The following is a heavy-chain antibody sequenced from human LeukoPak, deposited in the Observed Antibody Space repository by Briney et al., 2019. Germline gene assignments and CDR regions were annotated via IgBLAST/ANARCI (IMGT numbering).Heavy chain of an antibody. CDR3: ARHMRVAVAGANLDY. CDR1: GGSISSYY. D-gene: IGHD6-19*01. V-gene: IGHV4-59*08. CDR2: IYYSGST. J-gene: IGHJ4*02. Sequence: SETLSLTCTVSGGSISSYYWSWIRQPPGKGLEWIGYIYYSGSTNYNPSLKSRVTISVDTSKNQFSLKLSSVTAADTAVYYCARHMRVAVAGANLDYWGQGTLVTVSS.